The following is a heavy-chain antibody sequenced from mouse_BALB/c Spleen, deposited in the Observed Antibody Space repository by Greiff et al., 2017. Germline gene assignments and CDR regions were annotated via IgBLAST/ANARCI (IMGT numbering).Heavy chain of an antibody. CDR1: GFSLTSYG. D-gene: IGHD1-2*01. V-gene: IGHV2-9*02. CDR3: ARELRLRPWFAY. J-gene: IGHJ3*01. Sequence: VKLLESGPGLVAPSQSLSITCTVSGFSLTSYGVHWVRQPPGKGLEWLGVIWAGGSTNYNSALMSRLSISKDNSKSQVFLKMNSLQTDDTAMYYCARELRLRPWFAYWGQGTLVTVSA. CDR2: IWAGGST.